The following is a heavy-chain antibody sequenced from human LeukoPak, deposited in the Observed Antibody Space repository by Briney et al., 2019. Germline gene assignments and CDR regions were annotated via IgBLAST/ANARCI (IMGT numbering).Heavy chain of an antibody. J-gene: IGHJ6*02. CDR1: GFTLSCCA. D-gene: IGHD5-24*01. CDR3: ARGDVVTTIMYYYYYYGMDV. Sequence: PGGSLRLSCTASGFTLSCCAIHRVRQAPGKGLEWVAVVSPDGRDKYYADSVKRRFTISRDNSKSTVYLQMNSLRVDDTAVYYCARGDVVTTIMYYYYYYGMDVWGQGTTVTVSS. V-gene: IGHV3-30-3*01. CDR2: VSPDGRDK.